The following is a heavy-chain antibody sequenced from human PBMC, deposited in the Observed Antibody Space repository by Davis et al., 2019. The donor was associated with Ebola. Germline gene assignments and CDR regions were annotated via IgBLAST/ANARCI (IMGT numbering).Heavy chain of an antibody. CDR2: IKQDGSEK. V-gene: IGHV3-7*03. CDR1: GFTFSSYW. D-gene: IGHD3-9*01. J-gene: IGHJ6*02. CDR3: ARANYDILTDSYPRRSYYSGMDV. Sequence: PGGSLRLSCAASGFTFSSYWMSWVRQAPGKGLEWVANIKQDGSEKYYVDSVKGRFTISRDNAKNSLYLQMNSLRAEDTAVYYCARANYDILTDSYPRRSYYSGMDVWGQGTTVTVSS.